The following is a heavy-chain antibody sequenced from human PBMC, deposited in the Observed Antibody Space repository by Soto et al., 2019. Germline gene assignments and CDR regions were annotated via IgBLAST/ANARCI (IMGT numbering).Heavy chain of an antibody. CDR2: TYYRSRWYN. D-gene: IGHD1-7*01. V-gene: IGHV6-1*01. CDR3: AETTSLQCYYRNV. J-gene: IGHJ6*03. CDR1: GDSVSSNSAA. Sequence: SQTLSLTCAISGDSVSSNSAAWNWIRQSPSRGLEWLGRTYYRSRWYNDYAVSVKSRITVNPDTSKNQFSLHLNSVTPEDTAVNYCAETTSLQCYYRNVWKKGTRVTVSS.